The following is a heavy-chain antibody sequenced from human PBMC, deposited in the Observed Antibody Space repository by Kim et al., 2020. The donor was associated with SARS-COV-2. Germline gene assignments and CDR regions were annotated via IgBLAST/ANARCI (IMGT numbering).Heavy chain of an antibody. CDR2: INDGGST. Sequence: SETLSLTCAVYGGSFSGYYWNWIRQTPGKGLEWIGEINDGGSTNCNPSLKSRVIISVDTSKNQFSLKLSSVTAADTAVYYCARGTPKEVTGVPYFHHWGPGTVVTVDS. J-gene: IGHJ1*01. D-gene: IGHD2-21*02. CDR1: GGSFSGYY. CDR3: ARGTPKEVTGVPYFHH. V-gene: IGHV4-34*01.